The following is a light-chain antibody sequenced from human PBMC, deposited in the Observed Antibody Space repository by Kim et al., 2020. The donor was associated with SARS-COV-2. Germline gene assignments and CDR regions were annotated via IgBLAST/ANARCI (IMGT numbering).Light chain of an antibody. CDR2: GAS. Sequence: ASVGDRVTITCRASQDIRNDLGWYQQSPGRAPKRLIYGASSLQSGVPSRFSGSGSGTEFALTISSRQPEDFATYFCLQHNSYPITFGQGTRLEIK. CDR3: LQHNSYPIT. CDR1: QDIRND. V-gene: IGKV1-17*01. J-gene: IGKJ5*01.